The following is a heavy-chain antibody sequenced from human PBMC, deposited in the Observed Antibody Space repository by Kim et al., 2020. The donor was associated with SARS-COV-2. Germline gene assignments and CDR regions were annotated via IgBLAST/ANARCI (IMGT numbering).Heavy chain of an antibody. CDR1: GGSISSSSYY. CDR3: ARTPHIVVVTTYNAFDI. J-gene: IGHJ3*02. V-gene: IGHV4-39*07. Sequence: SETLSLTCTVSGGSISSSSYYWGWIRQPPGKGLEWIGSIYYSGSTFYSPSLKSRVTISRDTSKNHFSLKLSSMTAAHTAVYYCARTPHIVVVTTYNAFDIWGQGTMVAVSS. D-gene: IGHD2-21*02. CDR2: IYYSGST.